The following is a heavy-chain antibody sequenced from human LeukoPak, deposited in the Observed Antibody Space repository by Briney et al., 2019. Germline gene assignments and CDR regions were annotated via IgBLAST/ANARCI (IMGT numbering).Heavy chain of an antibody. J-gene: IGHJ4*02. D-gene: IGHD3-16*01. CDR2: IYYSGST. CDR3: ARVNYARDPYYFDY. Sequence: SETLSLTCTVSGGSISSGGYCWSWIRQHPGKGLEWIGYIYYSGSTYYNPSLKSRVTISVDTSKNQFSLKLSSVTAADTAVYYCARVNYARDPYYFDYWGQGTLVTVSS. CDR1: GGSISSGGYC. V-gene: IGHV4-31*03.